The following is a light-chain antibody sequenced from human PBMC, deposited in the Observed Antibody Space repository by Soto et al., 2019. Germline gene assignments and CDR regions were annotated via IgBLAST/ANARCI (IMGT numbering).Light chain of an antibody. V-gene: IGLV3-21*02. J-gene: IGLJ2*01. Sequence: SYELTQPPSASVAPGQTARITCGGKNIATKGVHWYQQKPGQAPMLVLYDDSERPSGIPERFSGSNSGNTATLTISRVEVGDEADYYCQVWDNTYDQVFGGGTKVTVL. CDR3: QVWDNTYDQV. CDR2: DDS. CDR1: NIATKG.